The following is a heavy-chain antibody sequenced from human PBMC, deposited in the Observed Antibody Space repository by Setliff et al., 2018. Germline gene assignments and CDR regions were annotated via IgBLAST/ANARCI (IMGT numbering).Heavy chain of an antibody. CDR3: ARIKFYVSSGYYYAPDY. CDR2: INNYSFKT. CDR1: GYTFTNYG. V-gene: IGHV1-18*01. D-gene: IGHD3-22*01. Sequence: EASVKVSCKTSGYTFTNYGITWVRQAPGQGLEWMGWINNYSFKTNYPQKFLGRVTVTTDTSTGTAYMELGSLTSDDTAIYYCARIKFYVSSGYYYAPDYWGPGTLVTVSS. J-gene: IGHJ4*02.